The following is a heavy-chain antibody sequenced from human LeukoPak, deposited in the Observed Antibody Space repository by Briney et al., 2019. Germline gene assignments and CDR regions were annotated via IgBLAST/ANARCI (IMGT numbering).Heavy chain of an antibody. J-gene: IGHJ4*02. CDR1: GGSISSYY. V-gene: IGHV4-59*01. CDR3: ARDQAISRFDY. Sequence: KPSETLSLTCTVSGGSISSYYWSWIRQPPGKGLEWIGYIYYSGSINYNPSLKSRVTISVDTSKNQFSLKLSSVTAADTAVYYCARDQAISRFDYWGQGTLVTVSS. D-gene: IGHD2-2*01. CDR2: IYYSGSI.